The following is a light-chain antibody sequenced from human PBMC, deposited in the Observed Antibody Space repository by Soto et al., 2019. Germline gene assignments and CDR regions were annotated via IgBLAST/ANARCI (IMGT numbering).Light chain of an antibody. CDR2: GAS. Sequence: EIGMTQSSATLSVSPGEKATLSCRASQSVSSNLAWYQQKPGQAPRLLIYGASTRATGIPARFSGSGSGTEFTLTISSLQSEDFAVYYCQQYNNWPRTLGQGTKVDIK. J-gene: IGKJ1*01. CDR3: QQYNNWPRT. CDR1: QSVSSN. V-gene: IGKV3-15*01.